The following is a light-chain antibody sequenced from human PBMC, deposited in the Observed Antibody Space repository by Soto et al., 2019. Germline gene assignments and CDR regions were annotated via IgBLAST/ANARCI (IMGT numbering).Light chain of an antibody. Sequence: DIQMTQSPSSLSASVGDRVTITCQASQYISNYLNWYQQKPGKAPKLLIYDASNLETGVPSRFRGRGSGRDFTFAISSLQPEDIETYYCQQYDNLPPIPFGQGTKVDIK. J-gene: IGKJ1*01. V-gene: IGKV1-33*01. CDR1: QYISNY. CDR3: QQYDNLPPIP. CDR2: DAS.